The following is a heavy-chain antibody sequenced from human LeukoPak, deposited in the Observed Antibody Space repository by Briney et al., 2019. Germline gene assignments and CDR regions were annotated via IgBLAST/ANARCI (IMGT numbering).Heavy chain of an antibody. J-gene: IGHJ4*02. Sequence: AGGSLRLSCAASGFTFSRYGMHWVRQAPGKGLEWVAFIENDGTNEYYADSVKGRFIISRDNSKNTLHLQMNSLRAEDTAVYYCARLHYDVLTGPFDYWGQGTLVTVSS. CDR1: GFTFSRYG. D-gene: IGHD3-9*01. CDR2: IENDGTNE. CDR3: ARLHYDVLTGPFDY. V-gene: IGHV3-30*12.